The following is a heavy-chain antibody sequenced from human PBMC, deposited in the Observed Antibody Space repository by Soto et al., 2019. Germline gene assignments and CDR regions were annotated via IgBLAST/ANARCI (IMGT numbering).Heavy chain of an antibody. Sequence: SETLSLTCTVSGDSISTDYWSWIRQSPGKGLEWIGFIYYGGSTNYNPSLKSRVTVSVDTPKNQFSLKLSSVTAADTAVYYCAKNWNWGSLVHWGQGTLVTVSS. J-gene: IGHJ4*02. V-gene: IGHV4-59*08. D-gene: IGHD7-27*01. CDR3: AKNWNWGSLVH. CDR2: IYYGGST. CDR1: GDSISTDY.